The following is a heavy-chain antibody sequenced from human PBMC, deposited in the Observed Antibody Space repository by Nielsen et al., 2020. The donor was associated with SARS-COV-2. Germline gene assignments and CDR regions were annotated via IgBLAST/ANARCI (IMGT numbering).Heavy chain of an antibody. D-gene: IGHD5-24*01. CDR1: GGSVSSGSHY. V-gene: IGHV4-61*01. J-gene: IGHJ4*02. CDR3: ARGGYNIYDFDY. Sequence: SETLSLTCIVSGGSVSSGSHYWSWIRQPPGKRLEWIGYMFYIGTANYNPSFQSRVNISVDTSKNQFSLKLRSVTAADTAIYYCARGGYNIYDFDYWGRGTLVTVSS. CDR2: MFYIGTA.